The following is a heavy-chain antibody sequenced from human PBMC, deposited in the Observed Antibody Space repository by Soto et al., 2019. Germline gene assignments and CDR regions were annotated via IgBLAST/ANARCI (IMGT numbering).Heavy chain of an antibody. V-gene: IGHV1-2*02. CDR3: ARDFWSGYYEAHHYGMDV. CDR1: GYTFTGYY. CDR2: INPNSGGT. J-gene: IGHJ6*02. Sequence: QVQLVQSGAEVKKPGASVKVSCKASGYTFTGYYMHWVRQAPGQGLEGMGWINPNSGGTNYAQKFQGRVTMTRDTSISTAYMELSRLRSDDTAVYYCARDFWSGYYEAHHYGMDVWGQGTTVTVSS. D-gene: IGHD3-3*01.